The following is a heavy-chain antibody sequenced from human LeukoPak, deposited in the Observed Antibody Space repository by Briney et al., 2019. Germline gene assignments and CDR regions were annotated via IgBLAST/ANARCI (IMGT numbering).Heavy chain of an antibody. Sequence: ASVKVSCKASGYTFTGYYMHWVRQAPGQGLEWMGWINPNSGGTNYAQKFQGRVTMTRDTSISTAYMELSRLRSDDTAVCYCARDITPYGDYDYWGQGTLVTVSS. CDR1: GYTFTGYY. CDR2: INPNSGGT. D-gene: IGHD4-17*01. CDR3: ARDITPYGDYDY. V-gene: IGHV1-2*02. J-gene: IGHJ4*02.